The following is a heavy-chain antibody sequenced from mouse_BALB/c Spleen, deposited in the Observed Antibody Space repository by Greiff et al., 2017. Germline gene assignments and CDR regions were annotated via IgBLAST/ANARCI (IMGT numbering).Heavy chain of an antibody. J-gene: IGHJ1*01. CDR2: ISSGGST. Sequence: EVQGVESGGGLVQPGGSRKLSCAASGFTFSSYAMSWVRQTPEKRLEWVASISSGGSTYYPDSVKGRFTISRDNARNILYLQMSSLRSEDPAMYYCARGNFDVWGAGTTVTVSS. V-gene: IGHV5-6-5*01. CDR3: ARGNFDV. CDR1: GFTFSSYA.